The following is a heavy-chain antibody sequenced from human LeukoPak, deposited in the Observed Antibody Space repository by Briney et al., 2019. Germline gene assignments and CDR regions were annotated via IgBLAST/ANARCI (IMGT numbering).Heavy chain of an antibody. CDR1: GFTFSSYS. D-gene: IGHD6-13*01. J-gene: IGHJ4*02. CDR3: AKAVAAADYFDY. Sequence: PGGSLRLSCAASGFTFSSYSMDWVRQAPGKGLEWVSAISGSGGSTYYADSVKGRFTISRDNSKNTLYLQMNSLRAEDTAVYYCAKAVAAADYFDYWGQGTLVTVSS. V-gene: IGHV3-23*01. CDR2: ISGSGGST.